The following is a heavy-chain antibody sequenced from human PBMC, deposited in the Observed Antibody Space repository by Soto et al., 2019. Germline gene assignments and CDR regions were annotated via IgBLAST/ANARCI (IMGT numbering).Heavy chain of an antibody. CDR2: ISYDGSNK. J-gene: IGHJ4*02. CDR3: AREPAYYYDSSGYSVPFGY. CDR1: GFTFSNYA. V-gene: IGHV3-30-3*01. Sequence: QVQLVESGGGVVQPGRSLRLSCAASGFTFSNYAMHWGRQAPGKGLEWVAVISYDGSNKYYADSVKGRFTISRDNSKNTLFLQMNSLRAEDTAVYYCAREPAYYYDSSGYSVPFGYWGQGTLVTVSS. D-gene: IGHD3-22*01.